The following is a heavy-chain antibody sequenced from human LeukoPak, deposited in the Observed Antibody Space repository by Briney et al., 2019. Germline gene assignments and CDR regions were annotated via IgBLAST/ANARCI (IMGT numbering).Heavy chain of an antibody. V-gene: IGHV3-30*18. CDR2: ISYDGSNK. J-gene: IGHJ4*02. D-gene: IGHD2-21*02. CDR3: AKSPSAIVVVTAPDY. CDR1: GFTFSSYG. Sequence: GGSLRLSCAASGFTFSSYGMHWVRQAPGKGLEWVAVISYDGSNKYYADSVKGRFTISRDNSKNTLYLQMNSLRAEDTAVYYCAKSPSAIVVVTAPDYWGQGTLVTVSS.